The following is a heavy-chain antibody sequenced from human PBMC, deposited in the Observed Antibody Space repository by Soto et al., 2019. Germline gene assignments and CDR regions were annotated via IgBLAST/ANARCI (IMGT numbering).Heavy chain of an antibody. Sequence: SVKVSFKASGGTFSSYAISWVRQAPGQGLEWMGGIIPIFGTANYAQKFQGRVTITADKSTSTAYMELSSLRSEDTAVYYCARRPGYSSSWDYYYGMDVWGQGTTVTVSS. D-gene: IGHD6-13*01. CDR1: GGTFSSYA. J-gene: IGHJ6*02. V-gene: IGHV1-69*06. CDR2: IIPIFGTA. CDR3: ARRPGYSSSWDYYYGMDV.